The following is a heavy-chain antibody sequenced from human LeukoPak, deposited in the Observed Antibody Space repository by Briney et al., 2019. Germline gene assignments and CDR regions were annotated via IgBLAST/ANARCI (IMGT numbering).Heavy chain of an antibody. Sequence: QSGGSLRLSCAASGFTFSSYSMNWVRQAPGKGLEWVSYISSSSSTIYYADSVKGRFTISRDNAKNSLYLQMNSLRDEDTAVYYCARGRYYDSSGQEEDYWGQGTLVTVSS. CDR2: ISSSSSTI. D-gene: IGHD3-22*01. CDR1: GFTFSSYS. CDR3: ARGRYYDSSGQEEDY. V-gene: IGHV3-48*02. J-gene: IGHJ4*02.